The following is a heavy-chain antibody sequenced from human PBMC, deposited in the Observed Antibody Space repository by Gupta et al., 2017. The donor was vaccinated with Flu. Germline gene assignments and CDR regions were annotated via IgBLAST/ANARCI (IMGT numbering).Heavy chain of an antibody. CDR1: GFTLDDYA. CDR3: VRDHCSGGSCYFDF. Sequence: EVHMEESGGGSKQPGRSMRLSCAASGFTLDDYAMHWVRQAPGKGLEWVSGISWSGERTDYADSVKGRFTISRDNAKNALYLQMNSLRPEDTALYYCVRDHCSGGSCYFDFWGQGTQVTVSS. D-gene: IGHD2-15*01. CDR2: ISWSGERT. J-gene: IGHJ4*02. V-gene: IGHV3-9*01.